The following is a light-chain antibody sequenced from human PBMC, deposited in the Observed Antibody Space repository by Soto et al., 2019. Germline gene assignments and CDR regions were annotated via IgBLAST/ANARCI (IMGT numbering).Light chain of an antibody. CDR3: QKYNSAPRRT. J-gene: IGKJ2*02. V-gene: IGKV1-27*01. Sequence: DIQMTQSPSSLSASVGDRVTITCRAIQGISNYLAWYQQKPWNVPKLLIYAASTLKSGVPSRFSGSGSGTDFTLSISSLQPEDVATYYCQKYNSAPRRTFGQGTKLEIK. CDR2: AAS. CDR1: QGISNY.